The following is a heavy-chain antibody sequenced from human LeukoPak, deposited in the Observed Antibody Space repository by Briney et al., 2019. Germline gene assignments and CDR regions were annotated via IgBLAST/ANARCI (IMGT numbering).Heavy chain of an antibody. D-gene: IGHD1-26*01. CDR2: IIPIFTSA. CDR1: GGTISNYV. CDR3: ARGPQVGAFDL. J-gene: IGHJ3*01. V-gene: IGHV1-69*13. Sequence: SVKVSFKAAGGTISNYVISWVRQAPGQGLEWMGGIIPIFTSANYAQKFQGRVTITADESTSTAYMELSSLRSEDTAVYYCARGPQVGAFDLWGQGTMVTVSS.